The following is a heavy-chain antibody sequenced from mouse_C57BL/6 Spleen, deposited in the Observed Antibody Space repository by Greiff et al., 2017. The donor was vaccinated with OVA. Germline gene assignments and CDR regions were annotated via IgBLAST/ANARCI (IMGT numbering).Heavy chain of an antibody. J-gene: IGHJ2*01. CDR2: IHPSDSDP. Sequence: QVQLQQPGAELVKPGASVKVSCKASGYTFTSYWMHRVKQRPGQGLEWIGRIHPSDSDPNYNQQFKGKATLTVDKSSSTAYMQLSSLTSEDSAVYYCAIEYYYSSRGRNYWGQGTTLTVSS. D-gene: IGHD1-1*01. CDR1: GYTFTSYW. CDR3: AIEYYYSSRGRNY. V-gene: IGHV1-74*01.